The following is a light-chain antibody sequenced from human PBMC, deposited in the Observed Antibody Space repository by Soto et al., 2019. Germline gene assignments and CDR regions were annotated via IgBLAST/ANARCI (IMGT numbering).Light chain of an antibody. J-gene: IGKJ4*01. CDR2: KAS. Sequence: DIEMTQSPSALSSSVGDRVTITCRASQSISNWLAWYHQKPGKAPKLLIYKASGLASGVPPRFSGSGSGTEFTLTISSLQPDDFATYYCQQYSKYPPTFGGGTKVEIK. V-gene: IGKV1-5*03. CDR3: QQYSKYPPT. CDR1: QSISNW.